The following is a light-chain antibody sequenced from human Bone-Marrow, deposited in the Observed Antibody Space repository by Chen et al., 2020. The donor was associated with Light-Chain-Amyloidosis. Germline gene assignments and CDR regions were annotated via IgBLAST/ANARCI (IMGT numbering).Light chain of an antibody. J-gene: IGKJ2*01. CDR1: QNISIY. CDR2: AAS. CDR3: QQSYSTPPNT. V-gene: IGKV1-39*01. Sequence: DIQMTQSPSSLSGSVGDRVTITCRASQNISIYLNWYQQKPGKAPKLLIYAASTLRSGVPSRFSGSGSGTDLTLTISNRQPEDSATYYGQQSYSTPPNTFGQGTKLEIK.